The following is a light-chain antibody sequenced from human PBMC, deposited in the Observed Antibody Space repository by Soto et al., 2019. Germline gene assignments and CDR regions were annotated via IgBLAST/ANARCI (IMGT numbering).Light chain of an antibody. CDR1: SSDVGGYNY. J-gene: IGLJ1*01. V-gene: IGLV2-14*01. CDR2: DVS. Sequence: ALTQPASVSGSPGQAITTACTGPSSDVGGYNYVSWYQQYPGKAPRLVISDVSNRPSGVSNRFSGSKSGNSASLTISGLQAEDEADYYCSSYTSSSTYVFGTGTKVTV. CDR3: SSYTSSSTYV.